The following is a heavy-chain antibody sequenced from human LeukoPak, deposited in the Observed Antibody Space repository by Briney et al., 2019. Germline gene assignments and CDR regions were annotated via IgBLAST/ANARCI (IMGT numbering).Heavy chain of an antibody. V-gene: IGHV1-24*01. CDR3: ATAIIAAAGTFFDY. J-gene: IGHJ4*02. CDR2: FDPEDGET. D-gene: IGHD6-13*01. Sequence: GASVKASYKVSGYTLTELSMHWVRQAPGKGLEWMGGFDPEDGETIYAQKFQGRVTMTEDTSTDTAYMELSSLRSEDTAVYYCATAIIAAAGTFFDYWGQGTLVTVSS. CDR1: GYTLTELS.